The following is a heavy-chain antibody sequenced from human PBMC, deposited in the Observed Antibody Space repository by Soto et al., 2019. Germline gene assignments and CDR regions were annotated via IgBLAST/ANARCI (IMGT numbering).Heavy chain of an antibody. Sequence: GGSLRLSCAASGFTVSSYGMHWVRQAPGKGLEWVAVIWYDGSNKYYADSVKGRFTLSRYNSKNTLYLQINSLKAKDTAVYYCATSPTASFYYYSSSYYDYWGQGTLVTVSS. CDR3: ATSPTASFYYYSSSYYDY. CDR1: GFTVSSYG. V-gene: IGHV3-33*01. D-gene: IGHD3-22*01. CDR2: IWYDGSNK. J-gene: IGHJ4*02.